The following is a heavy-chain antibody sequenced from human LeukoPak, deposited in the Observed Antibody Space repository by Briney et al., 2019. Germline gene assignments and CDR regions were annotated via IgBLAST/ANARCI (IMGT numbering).Heavy chain of an antibody. CDR1: GGTFSSYA. J-gene: IGHJ4*02. CDR2: IIPIFGTA. CDR3: ARGSWGTMVRGVITVYYFDY. V-gene: IGHV1-69*01. D-gene: IGHD3-10*01. Sequence: SVKVSCKASGGTFSSYAISWVRQAPGQGLEWMGGIIPIFGTANYAQKFQGRVTITADESTSTAYMELSSLRSEDTAVYYCARGSWGTMVRGVITVYYFDYWGQGTLVTVSS.